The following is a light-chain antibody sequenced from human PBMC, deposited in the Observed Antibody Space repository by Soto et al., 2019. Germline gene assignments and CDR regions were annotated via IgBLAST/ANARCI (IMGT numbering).Light chain of an antibody. J-gene: IGKJ1*01. CDR1: QSVSNNY. CDR3: QQYSSSGT. CDR2: GAS. Sequence: EIVLTQSPGTLSLSPGERATLSCRASQSVSNNYLAWYQQKPGQAPRLLIYGASNRATGIPHRFSGSGSGTDFTLTIRRLEHEDFAVYYCQQYSSSGTFGQGPKVEIK. V-gene: IGKV3-20*01.